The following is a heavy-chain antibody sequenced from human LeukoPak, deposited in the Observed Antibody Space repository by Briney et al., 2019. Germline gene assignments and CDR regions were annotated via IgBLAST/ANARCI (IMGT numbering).Heavy chain of an antibody. CDR2: IYTSGST. CDR1: GGSISSGSYY. D-gene: IGHD5-18*01. V-gene: IGHV4-61*02. CDR3: ARDICGYNYGCFDS. Sequence: SETLSLTCTVSGGSISSGSYYWSWIRQPAGKGLEWIGRIYTSGSTNYNPSLKSRVTISVDTSKLSSVTAADTAVYYCARDICGYNYGCFDSWGQGTLVTVSS. J-gene: IGHJ4*02.